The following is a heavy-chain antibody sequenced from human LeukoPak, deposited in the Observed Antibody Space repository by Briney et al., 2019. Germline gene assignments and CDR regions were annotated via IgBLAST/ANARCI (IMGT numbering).Heavy chain of an antibody. CDR2: INHSGST. Sequence: SETLSLTCAVYGGSFSGYYWSWIRQPPGKGLEWIGEINHSGSTNYNPSLKSRVTISVDTSKNQFSLKLSSVTAADTAVYYCARGSWIQLWSIYYYYGMDVWGQGTTVTVSS. CDR3: ARGSWIQLWSIYYYYGMDV. J-gene: IGHJ6*02. D-gene: IGHD5-18*01. V-gene: IGHV4-34*01. CDR1: GGSFSGYY.